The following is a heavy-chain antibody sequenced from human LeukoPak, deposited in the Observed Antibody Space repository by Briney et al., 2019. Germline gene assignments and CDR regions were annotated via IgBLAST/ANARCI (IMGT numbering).Heavy chain of an antibody. CDR3: AKIENPLYYYDSSGYMVY. Sequence: PGGSLRLSCAASGFTFRSYVMSWVRQAPGKGLEWVSTISGSSVTTYYADSVKGRFTISRDNSKNTLYLQMNSLRAEDTAVYYCAKIENPLYYYDSSGYMVYWGQGTLVTVSS. J-gene: IGHJ4*02. D-gene: IGHD3-22*01. CDR1: GFTFRSYV. CDR2: ISGSSVTT. V-gene: IGHV3-23*01.